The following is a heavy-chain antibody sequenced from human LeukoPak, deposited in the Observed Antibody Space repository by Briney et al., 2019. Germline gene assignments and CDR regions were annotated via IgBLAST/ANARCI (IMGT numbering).Heavy chain of an antibody. Sequence: SGTLSLTCAVYGGSFSGYYWSWIRQPPEKGLEWIGEINHSGSTNYNPSLKSRVTISVDTSKNQFSLKLSSVTAADTAVYYCARGRRGSGSYYPRDHYFDYWGQGTLVTVSS. J-gene: IGHJ4*02. CDR1: GGSFSGYY. CDR2: INHSGST. V-gene: IGHV4-34*01. D-gene: IGHD3-10*01. CDR3: ARGRRGSGSYYPRDHYFDY.